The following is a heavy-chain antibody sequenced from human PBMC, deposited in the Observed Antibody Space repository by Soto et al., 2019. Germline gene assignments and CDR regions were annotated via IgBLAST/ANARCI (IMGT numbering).Heavy chain of an antibody. V-gene: IGHV3-48*01. CDR2: ISSGSGTT. D-gene: IGHD3-10*01. CDR3: AKIGTYLRMDV. CDR1: GFTFSSYS. Sequence: EVQLVESGGGLVQPGGSLRISCAVSGFTFSSYSMNWVRQAPGKGLEWVSYISSGSGTTYYADSVKGRFSISRDNANNSLYLQMNSLRVEDTAVYYCAKIGTYLRMDVWGQGTTVTVS. J-gene: IGHJ6*02.